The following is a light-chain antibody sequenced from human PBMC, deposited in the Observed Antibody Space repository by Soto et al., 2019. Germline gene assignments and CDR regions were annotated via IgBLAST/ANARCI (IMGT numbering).Light chain of an antibody. J-gene: IGKJ1*01. CDR3: QQYDSYWT. CDR1: QSISSW. V-gene: IGKV1-5*03. Sequence: DLQMTQSPSTLSASVGDRVTITCRASQSISSWLAWYQQKPGKAPKVLIYKASNLESGVPSRFSGSGSGTEFTLTISSLQPDDFATYYCQQYDSYWTFGQGTKVEIK. CDR2: KAS.